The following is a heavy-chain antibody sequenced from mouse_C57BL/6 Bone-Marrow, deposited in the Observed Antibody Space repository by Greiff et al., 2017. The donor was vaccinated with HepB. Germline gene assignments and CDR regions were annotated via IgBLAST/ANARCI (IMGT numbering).Heavy chain of an antibody. V-gene: IGHV1-54*01. J-gene: IGHJ4*01. D-gene: IGHD1-1*01. CDR2: INPGSGGT. CDR1: GYAFTNYL. CDR3: ARSVVGAMDY. Sequence: QVHVKQSGAELVRPGTSVKVSCKASGYAFTNYLTEWVKQRPGQGLEWIGVINPGSGGTNYNEKFKGKATLTADKSSSTAYMQLSSLTSEDSAVYFCARSVVGAMDYWGQGTSVTVSS.